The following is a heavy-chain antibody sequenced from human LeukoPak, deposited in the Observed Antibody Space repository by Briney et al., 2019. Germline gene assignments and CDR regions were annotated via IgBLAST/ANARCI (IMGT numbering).Heavy chain of an antibody. CDR3: ARRVGYYDSSGYRGVHDY. D-gene: IGHD3-22*01. CDR2: INHSGST. Sequence: SETLSLTCAVYGGSFSGYYWSWIRQPPGKGLEWIGEINHSGSTNYNPSLKSRVTISVDTSKNQFSLKLSSVTAADTAVYYCARRVGYYDSSGYRGVHDYWGQGTLVTVSS. CDR1: GGSFSGYY. V-gene: IGHV4-34*01. J-gene: IGHJ4*02.